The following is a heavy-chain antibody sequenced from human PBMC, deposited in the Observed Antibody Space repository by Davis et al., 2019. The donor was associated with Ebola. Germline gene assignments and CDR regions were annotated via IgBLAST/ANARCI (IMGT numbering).Heavy chain of an antibody. CDR2: INTDGTDS. CDR3: AAFYCTTGSCHPPDYYYFDMAV. Sequence: HTGGSLRLSCAASGFTFSSHWMHWVRQSPGKGLAWVSRINTDGTDSNYAESVKGRFTISRDNAKNILYLQMNGLRVEDTAVYYCAAFYCTTGSCHPPDYYYFDMAVWGHGTTVTVSS. J-gene: IGHJ6*02. CDR1: GFTFSSHW. V-gene: IGHV3-74*01. D-gene: IGHD2-8*01.